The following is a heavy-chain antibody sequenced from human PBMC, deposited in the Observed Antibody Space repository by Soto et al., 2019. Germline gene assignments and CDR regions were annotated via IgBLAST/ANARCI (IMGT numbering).Heavy chain of an antibody. J-gene: IGHJ4*02. CDR2: ISSTTNYI. CDR3: ARESEDLTSNFDY. CDR1: GFTFTRYS. Sequence: GGSLRLSCAASGFTFTRYSMNWVRQAPGKGLEWVSSISSTTNYIRYGDSMKGRFTISRDNAKNSLYLEMNSLRAEDTAVYYCARESEDLTSNFDYWGQGTLVTVSS. V-gene: IGHV3-21*06.